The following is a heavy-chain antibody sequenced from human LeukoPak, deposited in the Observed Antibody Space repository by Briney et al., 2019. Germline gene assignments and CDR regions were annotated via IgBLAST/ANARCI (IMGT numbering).Heavy chain of an antibody. D-gene: IGHD4-17*01. V-gene: IGHV1-2*02. CDR1: GYTFTGYY. J-gene: IGHJ5*02. Sequence: ASVKVSCKASGYTFTGYYMHWVRQAPGQGLEGMGWINPNSGGTNYAQKFQGRVTMTRDTSISTAYMELSRLRSDDTAVYYCARVFVNGDYVVNWFDPWGQGTLVTVSS. CDR3: ARVFVNGDYVVNWFDP. CDR2: INPNSGGT.